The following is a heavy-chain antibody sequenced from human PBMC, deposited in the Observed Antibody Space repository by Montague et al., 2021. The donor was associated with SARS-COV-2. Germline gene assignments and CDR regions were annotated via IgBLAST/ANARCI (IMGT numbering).Heavy chain of an antibody. V-gene: IGHV3-23*01. D-gene: IGHD6-6*01. J-gene: IGHJ6*02. CDR1: GFSFSSFA. CDR3: AKEGSISSEYYGMDV. Sequence: SLRLSFSASGFSFSSFAMTWVRQAAGKGLEWVSTVIGSGSNKYYRDSVNGRFIISRDNSKNTLFLQMNSLRAEDTAVYFCAKEGSISSEYYGMDVWGQGTTVSVSS. CDR2: VIGSGSNK.